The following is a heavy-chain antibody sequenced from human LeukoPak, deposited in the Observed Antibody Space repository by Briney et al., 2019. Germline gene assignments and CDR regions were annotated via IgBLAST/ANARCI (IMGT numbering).Heavy chain of an antibody. CDR2: IYYSGST. V-gene: IGHV4-59*01. J-gene: IGHJ4*02. Sequence: SETLSLTCTVSGVSISSYYWSWIRQPPGKGLEWIGYIYYSGSTSYNPSLKSRVTISVDTSKNQFSLRLSSVTAADTAVYYCARGYSGSYGRFDYWGQGTLVTVSS. D-gene: IGHD1-26*01. CDR1: GVSISSYY. CDR3: ARGYSGSYGRFDY.